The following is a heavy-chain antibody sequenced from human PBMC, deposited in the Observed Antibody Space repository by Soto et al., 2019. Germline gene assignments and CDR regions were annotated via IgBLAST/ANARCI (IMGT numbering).Heavy chain of an antibody. D-gene: IGHD3-3*01. CDR3: AREPLTDYDFWSGTSGAFDI. V-gene: IGHV3-11*01. Sequence: GGSLRLSCAASGFTFSDYYMSWIRQAPGKGLEWVSYISSSGSTIYYADSVKGRFTISRDNAKNSLYLQMNSLRAEDTAVYYCAREPLTDYDFWSGTSGAFDIWGQGTMVTVSS. CDR1: GFTFSDYY. CDR2: ISSSGSTI. J-gene: IGHJ3*02.